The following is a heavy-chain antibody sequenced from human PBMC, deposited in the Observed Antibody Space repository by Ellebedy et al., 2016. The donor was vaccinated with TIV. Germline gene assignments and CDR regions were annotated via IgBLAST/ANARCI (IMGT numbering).Heavy chain of an antibody. J-gene: IGHJ6*02. CDR1: GFTFSPYA. D-gene: IGHD1-26*01. CDR3: AKDMVFGDGKWEIDV. Sequence: PGGSLRLSCAASGFTFSPYAMAWVRQAPGKGLGWVSGIVGSGAQKYADSVKGRFTISRDNSRSTLYLQMNSLRAEDSAVYYCAKDMVFGDGKWEIDVWGQGTTVTVSS. V-gene: IGHV3-23*01. CDR2: IVGSGA.